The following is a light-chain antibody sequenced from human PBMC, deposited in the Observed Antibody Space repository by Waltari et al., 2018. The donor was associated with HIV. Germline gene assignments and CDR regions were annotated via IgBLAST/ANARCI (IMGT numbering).Light chain of an antibody. Sequence: QSALTQPHSVSGSPGQSLPLSCTGTSSYVDTFVSWYQHHPGKAPKVIIYDVSKRPSGVPDRFSGSKSGNTAFLTISGLQAEDEADYHCCSHAGNLIFAFGTGTKVTVL. CDR3: CSHAGNLIFA. CDR1: SSYVDTF. J-gene: IGLJ1*01. V-gene: IGLV2-11*01. CDR2: DVS.